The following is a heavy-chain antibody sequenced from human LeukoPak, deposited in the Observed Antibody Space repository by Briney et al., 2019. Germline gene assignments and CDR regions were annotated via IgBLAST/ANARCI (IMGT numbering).Heavy chain of an antibody. CDR1: GFTFSSHA. CDR3: VKTSSGYYYFDY. V-gene: IGHV3-23*01. J-gene: IGHJ4*02. D-gene: IGHD3-22*01. CDR2: ITGSGVST. Sequence: GGSLRLSCPASGFTFSSHAMSWVRQAPGKGLEWVSSITGSGVSTNNADSVKGRFTISRDNSENTLYLQMNSLRAEDTAVYYCVKTSSGYYYFDYWGQGTLVTVSS.